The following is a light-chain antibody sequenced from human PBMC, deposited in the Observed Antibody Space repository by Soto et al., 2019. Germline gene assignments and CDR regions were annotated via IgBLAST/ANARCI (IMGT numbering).Light chain of an antibody. Sequence: IVMTQSPATVSVSPGESASLSCRASRTIGTNLGWYQQKPGQAPRLLISKTSTRATGVPARFSGSGSGTEFTLTITSLQSEDIAVYYCQQYADWTLTVGGGTKVDIK. CDR1: RTIGTN. CDR3: QQYADWTLT. J-gene: IGKJ4*01. CDR2: KTS. V-gene: IGKV3-15*01.